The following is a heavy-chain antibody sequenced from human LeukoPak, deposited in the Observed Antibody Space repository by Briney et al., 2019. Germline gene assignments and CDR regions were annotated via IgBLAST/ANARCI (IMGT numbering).Heavy chain of an antibody. J-gene: IGHJ5*02. CDR3: ARHLRYDILTGYYLDNWFDP. V-gene: IGHV1-18*01. CDR1: GYTFNYYG. CDR2: ISAYNGNT. Sequence: GASVKVSCKTSGYTFNYYGISWVRQAPGQGLEWMGWISAYNGNTNYAQKLKGRVTMTTDTSTSTAYMELRSLRSDDTAVYYCARHLRYDILTGYYLDNWFDPWGQGTLVTVSS. D-gene: IGHD3-9*01.